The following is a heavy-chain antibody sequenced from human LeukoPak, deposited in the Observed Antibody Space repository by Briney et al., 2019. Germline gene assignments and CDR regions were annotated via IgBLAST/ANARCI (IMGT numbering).Heavy chain of an antibody. CDR1: GGSFSGYY. V-gene: IGHV4-34*01. CDR3: ARLGNESFDY. J-gene: IGHJ4*02. CDR2: INHSGST. D-gene: IGHD4-23*01. Sequence: SETLSLTCTVSGGSFSGYYWSWTRQPPGKGLEWIGEINHSGSTNYNPSLKSRVTISVDTSKNQFSLKLSSVTAADTAVYYCARLGNESFDYWGQGTLVTVSS.